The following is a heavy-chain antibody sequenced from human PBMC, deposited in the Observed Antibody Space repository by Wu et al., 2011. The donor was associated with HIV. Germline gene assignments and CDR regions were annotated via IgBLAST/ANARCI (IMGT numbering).Heavy chain of an antibody. J-gene: IGHJ5*02. Sequence: QVQLVQSGAEVKKPGASVKVSCKASGYTFTGYYMLWVRQAPGQGLEWMGWINPNSDGTNYAQKFQGRVTMTRDTSISTAYMELSRLRSDDTAVYYCARVTGDLGWFDPWGPGNPGHRLL. V-gene: IGHV1-2*02. CDR3: ARVTGDLGWFDP. CDR2: INPNSDGT. CDR1: GYTFTGYY. D-gene: IGHD7-27*01.